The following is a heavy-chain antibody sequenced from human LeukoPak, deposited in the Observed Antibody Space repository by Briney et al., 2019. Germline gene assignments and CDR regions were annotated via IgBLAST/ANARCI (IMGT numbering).Heavy chain of an antibody. D-gene: IGHD1-1*01. J-gene: IGHJ4*02. Sequence: GGSLRLSCAASGFTFSSYAMHWVRQAPGKGLESVSAISSNGGSTYYANSVKGRFTISRDNSKNTLYLQMGSLRAEDMAVYYCARWVEGTTYFDYWGQGTLVTVSS. CDR2: ISSNGGST. V-gene: IGHV3-64*01. CDR1: GFTFSSYA. CDR3: ARWVEGTTYFDY.